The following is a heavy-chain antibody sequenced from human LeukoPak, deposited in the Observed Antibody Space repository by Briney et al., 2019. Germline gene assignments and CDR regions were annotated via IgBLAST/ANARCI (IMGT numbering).Heavy chain of an antibody. V-gene: IGHV4-59*01. J-gene: IGHJ6*04. CDR3: ARDGDCSSTTCNYGMDV. CDR2: IHYSGTT. CDR1: GGSISTYY. D-gene: IGHD2-2*01. Sequence: SETLSLTCTVSGGSISTYYWSWIRQPPGEGLEWIGYIHYSGTTKYNPSLKSRVTISVDASKNQFSLKLSSATAADTAVYYCARDGDCSSTTCNYGMDVWGKGTTVTVSS.